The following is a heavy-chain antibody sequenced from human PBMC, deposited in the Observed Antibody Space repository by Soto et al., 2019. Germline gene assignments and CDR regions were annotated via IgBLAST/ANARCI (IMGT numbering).Heavy chain of an antibody. D-gene: IGHD3-3*02. CDR2: ISAYNGNT. J-gene: IGHJ4*02. V-gene: IGHV1-18*04. CDR1: GYTFTTYG. CDR3: AREHFPTTDDSFYY. Sequence: QVQLVQSGAEMKKPGASVKVSCKASGYTFTTYGISWVRQAPGQGLEWMGWISAYNGNTHYAQKLQGRVTMTTDTCTSPAYVELRSQRSDDTAVYYSAREHFPTTDDSFYYSGQGTLVTVSS.